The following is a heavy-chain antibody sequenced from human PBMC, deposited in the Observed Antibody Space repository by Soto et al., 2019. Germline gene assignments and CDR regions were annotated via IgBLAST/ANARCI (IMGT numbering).Heavy chain of an antibody. J-gene: IGHJ4*02. CDR1: GFSLSTRDVG. CDR3: ARCRGGVASF. Sequence: QITLNESGPTLVKPTQTLTLTCTFSGFSLSTRDVGVGWSRQPPGEALEWLGVVYWDDSKTYSPSLESRLTITKDTSTIQVVLRMTKMDPVETATYYCARCRGGVASFWGQGTLVTVSS. CDR2: VYWDDSK. D-gene: IGHD2-2*01. V-gene: IGHV2-5*02.